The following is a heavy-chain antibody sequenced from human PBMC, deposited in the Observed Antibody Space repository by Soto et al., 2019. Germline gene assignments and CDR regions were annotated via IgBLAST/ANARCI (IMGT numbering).Heavy chain of an antibody. CDR2: IIPILGIA. V-gene: IGHV1-69*02. D-gene: IGHD5-18*01. J-gene: IGHJ4*02. CDR1: GGTFSSYT. Sequence: ASVKVSCKASGGTFSSYTISWVRQAPGQGLGWMGRIIPILGIANYAQKFQGRVTITADKSTSTAYMELSSLRSEDTAVYYCARGALSYGDFDYWGQGTLVTVSS. CDR3: ARGALSYGDFDY.